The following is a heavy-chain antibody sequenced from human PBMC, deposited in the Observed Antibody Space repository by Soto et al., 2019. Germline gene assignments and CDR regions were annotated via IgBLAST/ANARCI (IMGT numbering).Heavy chain of an antibody. Sequence: SETLSLTCTVSGGSISSGDYYWSWIRQPPGKGLEWIGYIYYSGSTYYNPSLKSRVTISVDTSRNQFSLKLSSVTAADTAVYYCASSVLDYDFWSGYSNETLYYYYYYGMDVWGQGTTVTVSS. CDR2: IYYSGST. D-gene: IGHD3-3*01. V-gene: IGHV4-30-4*01. CDR3: ASSVLDYDFWSGYSNETLYYYYYYGMDV. CDR1: GGSISSGDYY. J-gene: IGHJ6*02.